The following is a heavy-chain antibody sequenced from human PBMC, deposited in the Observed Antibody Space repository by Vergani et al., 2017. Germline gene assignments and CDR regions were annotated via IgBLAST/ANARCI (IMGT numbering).Heavy chain of an antibody. V-gene: IGHV3-9*01. CDR2: INYNSAII. CDR1: GFNFDNYA. D-gene: IGHD1-14*01. Sequence: EVQLVESGGGLVQTGRSLRLSCAAPGFNFDNYAMHWVWQAPGKGLEWVSGINYNSAIIIYADSVRGRFTISRDNAKKSLYLQMNSLKTNDTALYYCTARRTGRNPFDVWGRGTLVTVSS. J-gene: IGHJ3*01. CDR3: TARRTGRNPFDV.